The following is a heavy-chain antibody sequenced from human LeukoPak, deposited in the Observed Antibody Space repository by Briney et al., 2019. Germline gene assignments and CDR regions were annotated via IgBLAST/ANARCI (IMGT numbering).Heavy chain of an antibody. J-gene: IGHJ5*02. Sequence: GGSLRLSCAASGFSFSNYWMHWVRQAPGKGLVWVSRINSDGSSTTYADSVKGRFTISRDNAKNTLYLQMNSLRAEDTAVYYCAREGVEFYNWFDPWGQGTLVTVSS. D-gene: IGHD2-8*01. V-gene: IGHV3-74*01. CDR1: GFSFSNYW. CDR3: AREGVEFYNWFDP. CDR2: INSDGSST.